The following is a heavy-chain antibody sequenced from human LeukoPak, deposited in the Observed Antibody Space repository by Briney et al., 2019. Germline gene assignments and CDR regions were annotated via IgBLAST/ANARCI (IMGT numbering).Heavy chain of an antibody. J-gene: IGHJ4*02. CDR3: TIASGWYVFDY. CDR2: IRSKAYGGTT. V-gene: IGHV3-49*04. Sequence: PGRSLRLSCTASGFTFGDYAMIWVRQAPGKGLEWVGFIRSKAYGGTTEYAASVKGRFTISRDDSRSIAYLQMNSLKTEDTAVYYCTIASGWYVFDYWGQGTLVTVSS. D-gene: IGHD6-19*01. CDR1: GFTFGDYA.